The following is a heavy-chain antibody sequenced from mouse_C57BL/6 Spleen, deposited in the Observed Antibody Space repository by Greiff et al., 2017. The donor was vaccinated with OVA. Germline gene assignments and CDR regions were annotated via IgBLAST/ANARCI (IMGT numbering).Heavy chain of an antibody. J-gene: IGHJ2*01. CDR2: INPSTGGT. CDR3: ARGPYYGNYVGS. D-gene: IGHD2-10*01. CDR1: GYSFTGYY. V-gene: IGHV1-42*01. Sequence: EVQLQESGPELVKPGASVKISCKASGYSFTGYYMNWVKQSPEKSLEWIGEINPSTGGTTYNQKFKAKATLTVDKSSSTAYMQLKSLTSEDSAVYYCARGPYYGNYVGSWGQGTTLTVSS.